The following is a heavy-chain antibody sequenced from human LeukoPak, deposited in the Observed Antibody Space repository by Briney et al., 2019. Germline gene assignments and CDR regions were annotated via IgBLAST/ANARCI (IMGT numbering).Heavy chain of an antibody. CDR2: INGDGSST. D-gene: IGHD4-17*01. CDR3: ANDDFGASGLPDY. V-gene: IGHV3-74*01. CDR1: GFTFTYNW. J-gene: IGHJ4*02. Sequence: GESLRLSCAASGFTFTYNWMHWVRNAPGKGLVWVARINGDGSSTNYADSVKGRFTISRDNAKNTLYLQMNSLRAEDTAVYYCANDDFGASGLPDYGGQGTLVTVSS.